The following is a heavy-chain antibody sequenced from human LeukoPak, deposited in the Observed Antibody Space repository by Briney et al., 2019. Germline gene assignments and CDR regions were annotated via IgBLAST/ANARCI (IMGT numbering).Heavy chain of an antibody. V-gene: IGHV3-48*04. CDR3: ARDHVAAAGLYYFDY. CDR1: GFTFSSYS. CDR2: ISSSSSTI. Sequence: GGSLRLSCAASGFTFSSYSMNWVRQAPGKGLEWVSYISSSSSTIYYADSVKGRFTISRDNAKNSLYLQMNSLRAEDTAVYYCARDHVAAAGLYYFDYWGQGTLVTVSS. D-gene: IGHD6-13*01. J-gene: IGHJ4*02.